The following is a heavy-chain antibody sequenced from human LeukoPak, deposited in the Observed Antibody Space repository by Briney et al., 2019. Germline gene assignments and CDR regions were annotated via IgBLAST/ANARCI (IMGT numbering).Heavy chain of an antibody. Sequence: IGEINHSRSTNYNPSLKSRVTISVDTSKNQFSLKLSSVTAPDTAVYYCASLISDSSGWFDHWGQGTLVTVSS. CDR3: ASLISDSSGWFDH. CDR2: INHSRST. D-gene: IGHD6-19*01. J-gene: IGHJ5*02. V-gene: IGHV4-34*13.